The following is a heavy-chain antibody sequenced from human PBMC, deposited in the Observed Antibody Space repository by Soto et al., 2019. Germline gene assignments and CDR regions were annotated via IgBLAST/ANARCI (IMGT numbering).Heavy chain of an antibody. D-gene: IGHD2-2*01. CDR3: AKRPASIITFDY. J-gene: IGHJ4*02. V-gene: IGHV3-64*04. CDR2: ISSNGDST. Sequence: GGSLRLSCSASGFTFSSYALHWVRQSPGKGLEYVSAISSNGDSTYYADSVKGRFTISRDNSKNMLFLQINSLRDDDSAVYYCAKRPASIITFDYWGQGTPVTVSS. CDR1: GFTFSSYA.